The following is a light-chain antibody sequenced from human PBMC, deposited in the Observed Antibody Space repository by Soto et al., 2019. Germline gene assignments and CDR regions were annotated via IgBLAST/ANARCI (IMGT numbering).Light chain of an antibody. Sequence: DIQMTQSPSSLSGSLGDRSTMTCRASQSISSYLNWYQQKPGKAPKLLIYAASSLQSGVPSRFSGSGSGTDFALTISNLQPEDFATYYCQQSYTTPPTFGQGTKVDIK. CDR3: QQSYTTPPT. V-gene: IGKV1-39*01. CDR1: QSISSY. CDR2: AAS. J-gene: IGKJ1*01.